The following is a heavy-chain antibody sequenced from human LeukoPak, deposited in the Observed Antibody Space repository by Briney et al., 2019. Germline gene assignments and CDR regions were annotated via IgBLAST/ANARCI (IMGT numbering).Heavy chain of an antibody. CDR3: ARDLSYYYGSGSPRYFDY. CDR2: IYYSGST. D-gene: IGHD3-10*01. V-gene: IGHV4-39*07. Sequence: ASETLSLTCTVSGGSISSSSYYWGWIRQPPGKGLEWIGSIYYSGSTYYNPSLKSRVTISVDTSKNQFSLKLSSVTAADTAVYYCARDLSYYYGSGSPRYFDYWGQGTLVTVSS. J-gene: IGHJ4*02. CDR1: GGSISSSSYY.